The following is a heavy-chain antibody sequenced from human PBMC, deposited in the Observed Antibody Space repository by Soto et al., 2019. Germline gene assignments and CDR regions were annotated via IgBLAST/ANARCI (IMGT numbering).Heavy chain of an antibody. V-gene: IGHV3-49*03. CDR2: IRSKVYGGAA. J-gene: IGHJ6*02. CDR3: TRDDYNAAYAMGV. D-gene: IGHD4-4*01. CDR1: GFIFGDFA. Sequence: PGGSLRLSCTASGFIFGDFAVSWFRQAPGKGLEWVGFIRSKVYGGAAEYAASVKGRFTISRDDSKSIASLQMSSLKTEDTAVYYCTRDDYNAAYAMGVWGQGTTVTVSS.